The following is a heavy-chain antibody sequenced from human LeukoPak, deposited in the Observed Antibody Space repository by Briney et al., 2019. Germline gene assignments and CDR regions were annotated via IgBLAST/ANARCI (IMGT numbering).Heavy chain of an antibody. Sequence: SETLSPTCTVSGGSISSYYWSWIRQPPGKGLEWIGYIYYSGSTNYNPSLKSRVTISVDTSKNQFSLKLSSVTAADTAVYYCARASIAAAGPIFDYWGQGTLVTVSS. CDR3: ARASIAAAGPIFDY. V-gene: IGHV4-59*08. CDR1: GGSISSYY. D-gene: IGHD6-13*01. J-gene: IGHJ4*02. CDR2: IYYSGST.